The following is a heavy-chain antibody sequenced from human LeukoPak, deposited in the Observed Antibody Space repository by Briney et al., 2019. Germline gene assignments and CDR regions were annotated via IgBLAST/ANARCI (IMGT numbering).Heavy chain of an antibody. D-gene: IGHD3-3*01. V-gene: IGHV3-53*01. J-gene: IGHJ6*03. Sequence: GESLRLSCAASGFTVSSNYMSWVRQAPGKGLEWVSVIYSGGSTYYADSVKGRFTISRDNSKNTLYLQMNSLRAEDTAVYYCARSLWSGFYYYYYMDVWGKGTTVTVSS. CDR2: IYSGGST. CDR3: ARSLWSGFYYYYYMDV. CDR1: GFTVSSNY.